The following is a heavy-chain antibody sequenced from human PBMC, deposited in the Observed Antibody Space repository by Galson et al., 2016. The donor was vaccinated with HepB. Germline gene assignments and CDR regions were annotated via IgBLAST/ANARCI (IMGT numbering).Heavy chain of an antibody. D-gene: IGHD1-14*01. CDR2: ISGSGGTT. V-gene: IGHV3-23*01. J-gene: IGHJ6*04. CDR1: GFTFSSYA. CDR3: VQGGTAPAV. Sequence: SLRLSCAASGFTFSSYAMTWVRQTPGTGLEWVSAISGSGGTTYYADSVKGRFTISRDNSKNTLSLQMNSLTADDTAIYYCVQGGTAPAVWGKGTTVTVSS.